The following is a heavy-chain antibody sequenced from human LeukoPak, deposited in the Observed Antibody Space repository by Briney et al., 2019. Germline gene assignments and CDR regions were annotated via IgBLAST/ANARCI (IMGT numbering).Heavy chain of an antibody. Sequence: PSETLSLTCAVYGGSFSGYYWSWIRQPPGKGLEWIGEINHSGSTNYNPSLKSRVTISVDTSKNQFSLKLSSVTAADTAVYYCASEEVCSGGSCYSWGFHYYGMDVWGQGTTVTVSS. CDR3: ASEEVCSGGSCYSWGFHYYGMDV. D-gene: IGHD2-15*01. J-gene: IGHJ6*02. CDR1: GGSFSGYY. CDR2: INHSGST. V-gene: IGHV4-34*01.